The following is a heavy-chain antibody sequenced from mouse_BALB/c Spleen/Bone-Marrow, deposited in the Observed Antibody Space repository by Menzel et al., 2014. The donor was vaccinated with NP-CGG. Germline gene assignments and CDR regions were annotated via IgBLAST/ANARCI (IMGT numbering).Heavy chain of an antibody. V-gene: IGHV2-4*02. CDR3: ARNDYGNPHYAMDY. CDR2: IWSGGST. D-gene: IGHD2-1*01. CDR1: GFSVISYG. Sequence: VQLQQSGPGLVQPSQSLFITCTVSGFSVISYGVHWVRQPPGKGLEWLGVIWSGGSTDYNAAFISRLSISKDNSKSQVFFKMNSLQADDTAIYYCARNDYGNPHYAMDYWGQGPSVTVSS. J-gene: IGHJ4*01.